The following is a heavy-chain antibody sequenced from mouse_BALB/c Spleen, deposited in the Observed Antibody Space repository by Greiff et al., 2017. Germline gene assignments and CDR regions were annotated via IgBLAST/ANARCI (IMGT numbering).Heavy chain of an antibody. CDR3: ARAHDYDYYFDY. Sequence: VQLQQSGAELAKPGASVKMSCKASGYTFTSYWMHWVKQRPGQGLEWIGYINPSTGYTEYNQKFKDKATLTADKSSSTAYMQLSSLTSEDSAVYYCARAHDYDYYFDYWGQGTTLTVSS. V-gene: IGHV1-7*01. CDR1: GYTFTSYW. J-gene: IGHJ2*01. CDR2: INPSTGYT. D-gene: IGHD2-4*01.